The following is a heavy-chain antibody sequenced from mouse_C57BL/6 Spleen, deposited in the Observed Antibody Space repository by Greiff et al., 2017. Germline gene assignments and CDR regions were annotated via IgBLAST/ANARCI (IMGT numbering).Heavy chain of an antibody. J-gene: IGHJ4*01. CDR1: GYTFTDYE. D-gene: IGHD2-10*01. CDR3: TRDSPNMDYAMDY. V-gene: IGHV1-15*01. CDR2: IDPETGGT. Sequence: VQLQQSGAELVRPGASVTLSCKASGYTFTDYEMHWVKQTPVHGLEWIGAIDPETGGTAYNQKFKGKDILTADKSSSTAYMELRSLTSEDSAVYYCTRDSPNMDYAMDYWGQGTSVTVSS.